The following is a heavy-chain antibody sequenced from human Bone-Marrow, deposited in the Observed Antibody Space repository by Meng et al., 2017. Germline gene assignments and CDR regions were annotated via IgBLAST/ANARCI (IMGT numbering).Heavy chain of an antibody. D-gene: IGHD1-26*01. J-gene: IGHJ4*02. CDR2: ISGSGGST. CDR1: GFTFSSYA. CDR3: ARDRSGSRRGVDY. Sequence: GGSLRLSCAASGFTFSSYAMSWVRQAPGKGLEWVSAISGSGGSTYYADSVKGRFTISRDNAKNSLYLQMNSLGAEDTAVYYCARDRSGSRRGVDYWGQGTLVTVSS. V-gene: IGHV3-23*01.